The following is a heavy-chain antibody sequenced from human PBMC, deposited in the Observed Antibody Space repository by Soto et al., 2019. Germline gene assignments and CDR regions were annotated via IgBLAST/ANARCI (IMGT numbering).Heavy chain of an antibody. V-gene: IGHV3-30*18. Sequence: QVQLVESGGGVVQPGRSLRLSCAASGFTFSSYGMHWVRQAPGKGLEWVAVISYDGSNKYYADSVKGRFTISRDNSKNTLYLQMNSLRAEDTAVYYCAKETRQTMYSSSWYGIAVAVGDAFDIWGQGRMVTVSS. D-gene: IGHD6-13*01. CDR1: GFTFSSYG. CDR2: ISYDGSNK. CDR3: AKETRQTMYSSSWYGIAVAVGDAFDI. J-gene: IGHJ3*02.